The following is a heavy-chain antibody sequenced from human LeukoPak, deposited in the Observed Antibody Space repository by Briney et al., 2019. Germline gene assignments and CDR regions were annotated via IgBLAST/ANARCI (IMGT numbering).Heavy chain of an antibody. V-gene: IGHV4-38-2*02. Sequence: SETLSLTCTVSGYSISSGYYWGWIRQPPGKGPEWIGSIYHSGSTYYNPSLKSRVTISVDTSKNQFSLKLSSVTAADTAVYYCARAYYDYVWGSYRVNLFDYWGQGTLVTVSS. CDR3: ARAYYDYVWGSYRVNLFDY. CDR2: IYHSGST. D-gene: IGHD3-16*02. CDR1: GYSISSGYY. J-gene: IGHJ4*02.